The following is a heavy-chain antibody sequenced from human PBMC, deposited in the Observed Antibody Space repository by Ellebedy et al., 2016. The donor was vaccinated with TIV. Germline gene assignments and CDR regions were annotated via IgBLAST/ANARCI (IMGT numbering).Heavy chain of an antibody. J-gene: IGHJ5*02. D-gene: IGHD3-10*01. CDR1: GGSVSSGRYY. CDR2: NYYRGST. CDR3: ARVDPSGWLDP. Sequence: MPSETLSLTCTVSGGSVSSGRYYWSWIRQPPGKGLEWVGYNYYRGSTHYTPSLKSRVTISIDTSKNQFSLRLTSVTAADTAVYYCARVDPSGWLDPWGQGTLVTVSS. V-gene: IGHV4-61*01.